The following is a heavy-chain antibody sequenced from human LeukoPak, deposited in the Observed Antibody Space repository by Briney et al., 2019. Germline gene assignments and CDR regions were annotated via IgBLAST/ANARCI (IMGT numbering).Heavy chain of an antibody. Sequence: ASVKVSCKASGYTFTSYAMNWVRQAPGQGLEWMGIINPSGGSTSYAQKFQGRVTMTRDTSTSTVYMELSSLRSEDTAVYYCARSLGRSGSYYSIAGYWGQGTLVTVSS. CDR2: INPSGGST. V-gene: IGHV1-46*01. D-gene: IGHD1-26*01. CDR3: ARSLGRSGSYYSIAGY. J-gene: IGHJ4*02. CDR1: GYTFTSYA.